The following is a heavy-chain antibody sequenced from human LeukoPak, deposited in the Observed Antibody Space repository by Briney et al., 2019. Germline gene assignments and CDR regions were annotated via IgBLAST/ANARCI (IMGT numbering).Heavy chain of an antibody. Sequence: PGRSLRLSCAASGFTFSSYGMHWVRHAPGKGLEWVAVIWYDGSNKYYAASVKGRFTISRDNSKNTLYLQMNSLRAEDTAVYYCARADGRYSQPNFDYWGQGTLVTVSS. D-gene: IGHD3-9*01. V-gene: IGHV3-33*01. CDR3: ARADGRYSQPNFDY. J-gene: IGHJ4*02. CDR1: GFTFSSYG. CDR2: IWYDGSNK.